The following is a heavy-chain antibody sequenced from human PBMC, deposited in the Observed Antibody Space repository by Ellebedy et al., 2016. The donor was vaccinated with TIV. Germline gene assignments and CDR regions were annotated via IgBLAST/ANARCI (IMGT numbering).Heavy chain of an antibody. CDR2: MNPNSGNT. J-gene: IGHJ3*02. D-gene: IGHD4-17*01. V-gene: IGHV1-8*01. Sequence: ASVKVSXXASGYTFTSYDINWVRQATGQGLEWMGWMNPNSGNTGYAQKFQGRVTMTRNTSISTAYMELRSLRSDDTAVYYCARDGVDYGDYDTAFDIWGQGTMVTVSS. CDR1: GYTFTSYD. CDR3: ARDGVDYGDYDTAFDI.